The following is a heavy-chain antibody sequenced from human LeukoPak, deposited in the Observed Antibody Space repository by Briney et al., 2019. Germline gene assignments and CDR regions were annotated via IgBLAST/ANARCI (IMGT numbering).Heavy chain of an antibody. J-gene: IGHJ4*02. V-gene: IGHV1-69*13. Sequence: SVKVSCKASGGTFSSYAISWVRQAPGQGLEWMGGIIPIFGTANYAQKSQGRVTITADESTSTAYMELSSLRSEDTAVYYCARAARGFYDSSGYSFDYWGQGTLVTVSS. CDR3: ARAARGFYDSSGYSFDY. CDR2: IIPIFGTA. CDR1: GGTFSSYA. D-gene: IGHD3-22*01.